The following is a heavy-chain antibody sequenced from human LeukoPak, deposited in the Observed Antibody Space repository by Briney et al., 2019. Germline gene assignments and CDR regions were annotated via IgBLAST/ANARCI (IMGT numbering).Heavy chain of an antibody. J-gene: IGHJ4*02. Sequence: SETLSLTCAVYGGSFSGYYWSWIRQPPGKGLEWIGEINHSGSTNYNPSLKSRVTISVDTSKIQFSLKLSSVTAADTAVYYSARVGVSGSYPFDYWGQGTLVTVSS. CDR2: INHSGST. V-gene: IGHV4-34*01. CDR1: GGSFSGYY. D-gene: IGHD1-26*01. CDR3: ARVGVSGSYPFDY.